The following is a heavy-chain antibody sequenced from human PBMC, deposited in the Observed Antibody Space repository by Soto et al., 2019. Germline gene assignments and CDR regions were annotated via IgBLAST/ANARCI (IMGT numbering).Heavy chain of an antibody. CDR3: ARPAVAGTYYYYGMDV. Sequence: GESLKISYKGSGYSFTSYWIGWVRQMPGKGLEWMGIIYPGDSDTRYSPSFQGQVTISADKSISTAYLQWSSLKASDTAMYYCARPAVAGTYYYYGMDVWGQGTTVTVSS. CDR2: IYPGDSDT. CDR1: GYSFTSYW. V-gene: IGHV5-51*01. D-gene: IGHD6-19*01. J-gene: IGHJ6*02.